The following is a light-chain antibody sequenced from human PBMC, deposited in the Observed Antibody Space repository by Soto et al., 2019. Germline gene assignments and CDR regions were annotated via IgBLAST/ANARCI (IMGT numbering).Light chain of an antibody. CDR2: AAS. CDR3: QQRYSTPALT. Sequence: DIQMTQSPSSLSASVGERVTITCRASQSISSSLDWYQQKPANAPTLLIYAASSLQSAVPPRFSGGRSATDFTPTISSLQPADFATYYCQQRYSTPALTFGGGTKLDIK. V-gene: IGKV1-39*01. CDR1: QSISSS. J-gene: IGKJ4*01.